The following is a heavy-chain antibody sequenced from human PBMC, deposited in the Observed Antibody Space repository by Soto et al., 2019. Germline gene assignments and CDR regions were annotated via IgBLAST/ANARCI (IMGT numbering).Heavy chain of an antibody. Sequence: GGSLRLSCAASGFNFDDYGMHWVRQAPGKGLEWVSYISWNSGSIAYADSVKGRFTISRDNAKNSLYLQMNSLRREDTALYYCVKEGGSYENWFDSWGQGTLGTVSS. V-gene: IGHV3-9*01. CDR2: ISWNSGSI. CDR1: GFNFDDYG. J-gene: IGHJ5*01. D-gene: IGHD3-3*01. CDR3: VKEGGSYENWFDS.